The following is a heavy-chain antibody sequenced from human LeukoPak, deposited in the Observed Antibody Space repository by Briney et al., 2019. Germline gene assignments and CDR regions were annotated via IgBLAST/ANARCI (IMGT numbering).Heavy chain of an antibody. Sequence: GASVRVSCKASGYTFTSYYMHWVRQAPGEGLEWMGIINPSGGSTSYAQKFQGRVTMTRDTSTSTVYMELSSLRSEGTAVYYCARDAHYYDSSGYAQGFDYWGQGTLVTVSS. CDR1: GYTFTSYY. CDR2: INPSGGST. D-gene: IGHD3-22*01. CDR3: ARDAHYYDSSGYAQGFDY. V-gene: IGHV1-46*01. J-gene: IGHJ4*02.